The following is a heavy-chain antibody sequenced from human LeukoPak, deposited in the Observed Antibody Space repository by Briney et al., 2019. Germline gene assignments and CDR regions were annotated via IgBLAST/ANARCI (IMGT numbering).Heavy chain of an antibody. D-gene: IGHD4-17*01. CDR3: ARESDGDYVDY. CDR1: RFTFSDYY. V-gene: IGHV3-11*04. Sequence: TGESLKISCAASRFTFSDYYMSWIRQAPGKGLEWVSYISSRGSTIYYADSVKGRFTISRDNAKNSLYLQMNSLRAEDTAVYYCARESDGDYVDYWGQGTLVTVSS. CDR2: ISSRGSTI. J-gene: IGHJ4*02.